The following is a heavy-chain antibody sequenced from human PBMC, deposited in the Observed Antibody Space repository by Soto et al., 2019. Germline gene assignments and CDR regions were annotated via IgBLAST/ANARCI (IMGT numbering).Heavy chain of an antibody. D-gene: IGHD6-6*01. CDR3: ARGTVYSSSSGFDY. Sequence: ASVKVSCKASGYTFTGYYMHWVRQAPGQGLEWMGWINPNSGGTNYAQKFQGWVTMTRDTSISTAYMELSRLRSDDTAVYYCARGTVYSSSSGFDYWGQGTLVTVSS. CDR2: INPNSGGT. J-gene: IGHJ4*02. CDR1: GYTFTGYY. V-gene: IGHV1-2*04.